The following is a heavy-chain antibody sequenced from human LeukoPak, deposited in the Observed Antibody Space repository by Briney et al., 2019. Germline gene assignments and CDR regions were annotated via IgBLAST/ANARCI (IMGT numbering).Heavy chain of an antibody. D-gene: IGHD2-2*01. CDR1: GFTFSMYE. Sequence: GGSLRLSCAASGFTFSMYEMNWVRQAPGKGLEWVSYIKSSGSTINYADSVKGRFTISRDNAKNSLYLQMNSLRAEDTAVYYCARVTSYLLYFDSWGQGTLVTVSS. CDR3: ARVTSYLLYFDS. V-gene: IGHV3-48*03. J-gene: IGHJ4*02. CDR2: IKSSGSTI.